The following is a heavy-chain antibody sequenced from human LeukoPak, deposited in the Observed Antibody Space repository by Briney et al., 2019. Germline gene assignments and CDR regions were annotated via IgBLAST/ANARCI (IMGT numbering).Heavy chain of an antibody. CDR3: ARGGHDSGYYGMDV. V-gene: IGHV1-69*13. CDR1: GGTFTRYA. Sequence: SVKVSCKASGGTFTRYAINWVRQAPGQGLEWMGGIIPMFGTANYAQKFQSRVTITADESTSTAYMELSSLRSEDTAVYYCARGGHDSGYYGMDVWGQGTTVTVSS. D-gene: IGHD1-26*01. CDR2: IIPMFGTA. J-gene: IGHJ6*02.